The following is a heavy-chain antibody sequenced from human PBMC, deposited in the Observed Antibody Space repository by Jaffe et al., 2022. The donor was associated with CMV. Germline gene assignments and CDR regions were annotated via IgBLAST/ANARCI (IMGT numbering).Heavy chain of an antibody. CDR1: GFTFDDYA. CDR3: AKASRTFGGVIGPFDY. J-gene: IGHJ4*02. D-gene: IGHD3-16*02. V-gene: IGHV3-9*01. Sequence: EVQLVESGGGLVQPGRSLRLSCAASGFTFDDYAMHWVRQAPGKGLEWVSGISWNSGSIGYADSVKGRFTISRDNAKNSLYLQMNSLRAEDTALYYCAKASRTFGGVIGPFDYWGQGTLVTVSS. CDR2: ISWNSGSI.